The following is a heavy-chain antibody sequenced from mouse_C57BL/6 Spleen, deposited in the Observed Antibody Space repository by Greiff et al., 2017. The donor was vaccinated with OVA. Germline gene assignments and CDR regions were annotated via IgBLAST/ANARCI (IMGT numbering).Heavy chain of an antibody. Sequence: VQLQQPGAELVKPGASVKLSCKASGYTFTSYWMQWVKQRPGQGLEWIGEIDPSDSYTNYNQKFKGKATLTVDTSSSTAYMQLSSLTSEDSAVYYCARSHTYWGQGTTLTVSS. CDR3: ARSHTY. CDR1: GYTFTSYW. D-gene: IGHD6-1*01. J-gene: IGHJ2*01. V-gene: IGHV1-50*01. CDR2: IDPSDSYT.